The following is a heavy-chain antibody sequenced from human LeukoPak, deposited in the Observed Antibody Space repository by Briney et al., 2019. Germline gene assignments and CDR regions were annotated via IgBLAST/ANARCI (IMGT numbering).Heavy chain of an antibody. Sequence: GGSLRLSCAASGFTFSSYAMSWVRQAPGKGLEWVSAISGSGFTYYADSVKGRSTISRDNSKNTLYLQMNSLGAEDTAVYYCARGLYSSSPWGQGTLVSVSS. V-gene: IGHV3-23*01. D-gene: IGHD6-6*01. CDR3: ARGLYSSSP. CDR2: ISGSGFT. J-gene: IGHJ4*02. CDR1: GFTFSSYA.